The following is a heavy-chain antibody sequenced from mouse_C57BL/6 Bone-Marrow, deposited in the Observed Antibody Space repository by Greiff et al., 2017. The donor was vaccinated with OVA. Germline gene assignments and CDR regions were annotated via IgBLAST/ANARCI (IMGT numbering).Heavy chain of an antibody. V-gene: IGHV1-64*01. J-gene: IGHJ2*01. CDR3: ATRAYYSNWGNY. CDR2: IHPNSGST. D-gene: IGHD2-5*01. Sequence: VQLQQPGAELVKPGASVKLSCKASGYTFTSYWMHWVKQRPGQGLEWIGMIHPNSGSTNYNEKFKSKATLTVDKSSSTAYMQLSSLTSEDSAVYDGATRAYYSNWGNYWGQGTTLTVSS. CDR1: GYTFTSYW.